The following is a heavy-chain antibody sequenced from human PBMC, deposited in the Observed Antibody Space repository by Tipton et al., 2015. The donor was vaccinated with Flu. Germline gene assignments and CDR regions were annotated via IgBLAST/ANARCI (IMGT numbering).Heavy chain of an antibody. D-gene: IGHD3-3*01. V-gene: IGHV4-39*07. CDR3: ARDTIFGVAH. CDR1: GGSISSSSYY. Sequence: TLSLTCTVSGGSISSSSYYWGWISQPPGKRLEWIGSIYYSGSTYYNPSLKSRVTISVDTSKNQFSLKLSSVTAADTAVYYCARDTIFGVAHWGQGTLVTVSS. CDR2: IYYSGST. J-gene: IGHJ4*02.